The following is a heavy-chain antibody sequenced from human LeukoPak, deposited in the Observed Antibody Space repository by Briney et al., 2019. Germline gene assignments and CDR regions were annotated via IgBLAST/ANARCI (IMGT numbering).Heavy chain of an antibody. J-gene: IGHJ3*02. CDR3: AKDIVSGSYRYDAFDI. CDR1: GFTFSSYW. D-gene: IGHD1-26*01. Sequence: GGSLRLSCAASGFTFSSYWMHWVRQAPGKGLVWVSRINSDGSSTSYADSVKGRFTISRDNAKNSLYLQMNSLRAEDMALYYCAKDIVSGSYRYDAFDIWGQGTMVTVSS. CDR2: INSDGSST. V-gene: IGHV3-74*01.